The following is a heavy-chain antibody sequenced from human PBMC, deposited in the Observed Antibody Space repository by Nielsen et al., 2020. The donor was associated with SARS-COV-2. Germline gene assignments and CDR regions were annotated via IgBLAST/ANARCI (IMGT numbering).Heavy chain of an antibody. D-gene: IGHD2-2*01. J-gene: IGHJ5*02. CDR3: ARGGRYCSSTSCYHNWFDP. CDR2: MNPNSGNT. Sequence: WVRQAPGQGLEWMGWMNPNSGNTGYAQKFQGRVTMTRNTSISTAYMELSSLRSEDTAVYYCARGGRYCSSTSCYHNWFDPWGQGTLVTVSS. V-gene: IGHV1-8*01.